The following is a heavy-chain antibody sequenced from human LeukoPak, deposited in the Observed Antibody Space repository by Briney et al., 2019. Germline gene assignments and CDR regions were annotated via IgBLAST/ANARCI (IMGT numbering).Heavy chain of an antibody. J-gene: IGHJ3*02. CDR2: IYYSGST. CDR3: ASVRAGAFDI. V-gene: IGHV4-59*01. CDR1: GGSLSSYY. Sequence: PSETLSLTCTVSGGSLSSYYWSWLRHTPGKGLEWIGYIYYSGSTNYNPSPKSRVAISVDTSKNQFSLKLSSVTAADTAVYYCASVRAGAFDIWGQGTMVTVAS. D-gene: IGHD6-6*01.